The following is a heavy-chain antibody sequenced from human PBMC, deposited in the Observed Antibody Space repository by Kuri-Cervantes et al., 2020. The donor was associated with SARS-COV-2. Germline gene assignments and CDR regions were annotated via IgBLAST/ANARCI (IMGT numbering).Heavy chain of an antibody. CDR2: ISYDGSNK. CDR3: AKGGYCSSTSCSPRWFDP. J-gene: IGHJ5*02. D-gene: IGHD2-2*01. CDR1: GFTFSSYA. V-gene: IGHV3-30-3*01. Sequence: GESLKISCAASGFTFSSYAMHWVRQAPGKGLEWVAVISYDGSNKYYADSVKGRFTISRDNSKNTLYLQMNSLRAEDTAVYYCAKGGYCSSTSCSPRWFDPWGQGTLVTVSS.